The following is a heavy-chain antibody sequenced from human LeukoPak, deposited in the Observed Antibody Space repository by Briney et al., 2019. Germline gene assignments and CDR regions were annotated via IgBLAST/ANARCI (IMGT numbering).Heavy chain of an antibody. CDR1: GFTFSSYG. CDR2: ISYDGSNE. V-gene: IGHV3-30*03. CDR3: ARTCSGGSCYSFDY. Sequence: GGSLRLSCAASGFTFSSYGMHWVRQAPGKGLERVAIISYDGSNEYYADSVKGRFTISRDNSKNTLYLQMNSPRSDDTAVYYCARTCSGGSCYSFDYWGQGTLVTVSS. D-gene: IGHD2-15*01. J-gene: IGHJ4*02.